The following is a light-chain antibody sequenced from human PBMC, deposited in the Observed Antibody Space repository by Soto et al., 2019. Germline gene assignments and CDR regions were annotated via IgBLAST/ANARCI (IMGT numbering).Light chain of an antibody. V-gene: IGLV2-11*01. CDR2: DVS. Sequence: QSALTQPRSVSGSPGQSITISCTGTSSDVSAYNFVSWYQQHPGKAPKIIIYDVSKRPSGVPDRFSGSKSGNTASLTISGLQTEDEADYYCCSYAGRYTRVFGGGTKVTVL. J-gene: IGLJ3*02. CDR3: CSYAGRYTRV. CDR1: SSDVSAYNF.